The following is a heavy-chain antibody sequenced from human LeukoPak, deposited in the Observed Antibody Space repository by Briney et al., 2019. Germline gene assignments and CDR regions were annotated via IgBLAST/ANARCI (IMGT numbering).Heavy chain of an antibody. V-gene: IGHV4-30-4*08. CDR1: GGSISSGDYY. CDR2: IYYSGST. CDR3: ARYDGDDNNFDY. D-gene: IGHD4-17*01. Sequence: PSQTLSLTCTVSGGSISSGDYYWSWIRQPPGKGLEWIGYIYYSGSTYYNPSLKSRVTISVDRSKDQFSLKLSSVTAADTAVYYCARYDGDDNNFDYWGLGTLVTVSS. J-gene: IGHJ4*02.